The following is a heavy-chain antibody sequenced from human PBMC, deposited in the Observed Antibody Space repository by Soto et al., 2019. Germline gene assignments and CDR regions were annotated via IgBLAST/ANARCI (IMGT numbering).Heavy chain of an antibody. CDR3: ARDLIDGVFAY. CDR2: TYYRSKWYN. D-gene: IGHD3-3*01. V-gene: IGHV6-1*01. J-gene: IGHJ4*02. CDR1: GDSVSRKSAG. Sequence: SQTLSLTCXISGDSVSRKSAGWNWIRQSPSRGLEWLGRTYYRSKWYNDYALSVKGRITINPDTSKNQFSLQLNSVTPEDTAVYYCARDLIDGVFAYWGQGTPVTVSS.